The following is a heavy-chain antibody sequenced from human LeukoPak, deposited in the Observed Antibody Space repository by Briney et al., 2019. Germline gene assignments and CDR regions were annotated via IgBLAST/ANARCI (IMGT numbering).Heavy chain of an antibody. Sequence: SETLSLTCTVSGGSISSSSYYWGWIRQPPGKGLEWVGSIYYGGSTYYNPSLKSRITISVDTSKNQFSLKLSSVTAADTAVYYCARRRIVATIDYWGQGTLVTVSS. CDR3: ARRRIVATIDY. D-gene: IGHD5-12*01. CDR1: GGSISSSSYY. CDR2: IYYGGST. V-gene: IGHV4-39*01. J-gene: IGHJ4*02.